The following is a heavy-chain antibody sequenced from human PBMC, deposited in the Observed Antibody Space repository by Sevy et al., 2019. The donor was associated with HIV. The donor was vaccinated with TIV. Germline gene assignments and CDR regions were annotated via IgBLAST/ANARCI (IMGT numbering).Heavy chain of an antibody. CDR2: TRNKAESYTT. CDR3: ATHAGIAAAGRVFDY. CDR1: GFTFSDHY. J-gene: IGHJ4*02. D-gene: IGHD6-13*01. V-gene: IGHV3-72*01. Sequence: GGSLRLSCAASGFTFSDHYMEWVRQAPGKGLQWVGRTRNKAESYTTEYAASVKGRFTISRDDSKNSLYLQMNSLKTEDTAVYYCATHAGIAAAGRVFDYWGQGSLVTVSS.